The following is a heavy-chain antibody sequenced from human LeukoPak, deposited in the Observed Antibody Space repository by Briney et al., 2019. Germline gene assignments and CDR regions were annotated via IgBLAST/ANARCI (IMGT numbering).Heavy chain of an antibody. V-gene: IGHV3-48*03. Sequence: PGGSLRLSCVAPGFTFTSYDFNWVRQAPGKGLEWVSYISNGGGTISYADSVKGRFTISRDNAKNSVFLQMNTLRAEDTAVYYCARDSYMFGSDYWGQGTLVTVSS. CDR2: ISNGGGTI. D-gene: IGHD3-10*02. CDR3: ARDSYMFGSDY. J-gene: IGHJ4*02. CDR1: GFTFTSYD.